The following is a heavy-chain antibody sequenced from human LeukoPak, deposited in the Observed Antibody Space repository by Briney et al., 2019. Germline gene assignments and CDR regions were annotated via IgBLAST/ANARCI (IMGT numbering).Heavy chain of an antibody. CDR3: AFLRLGQFDY. V-gene: IGHV3-66*01. J-gene: IGHJ4*02. CDR2: IYSGGST. CDR1: GFTVSSNY. D-gene: IGHD3-3*01. Sequence: GGSLRLSCAASGFTVSSNYMSWVRQAPGKGLEWVSVIYSGGSTYYADSVKGRFTIPRDNSKNTLYLQMNSLRAEDTAVYYCAFLRLGQFDYWGQGTLVTVSS.